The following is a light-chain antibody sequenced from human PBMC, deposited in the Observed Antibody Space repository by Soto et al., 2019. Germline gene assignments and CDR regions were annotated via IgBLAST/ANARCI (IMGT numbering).Light chain of an antibody. CDR3: SAYTSSSRLVV. Sequence: QSALTQPASVSGSPGQSITISCTGTSSDVGGYNYVSWYQQHPGKAPKLMIYDVSNRPSGVSNRFSGSKSANTASLTSSGRQAEDEAVYYCSAYTSSSRLVVLGGGTKLTVL. CDR2: DVS. J-gene: IGLJ2*01. V-gene: IGLV2-14*01. CDR1: SSDVGGYNY.